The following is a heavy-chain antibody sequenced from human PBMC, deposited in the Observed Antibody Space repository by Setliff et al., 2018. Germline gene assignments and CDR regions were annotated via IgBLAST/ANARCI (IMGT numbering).Heavy chain of an antibody. CDR2: IYYSGYT. Sequence: SETLSLTCTVSGGSISGRLYYWGWIRQPPGKGLEWIGTIYYSGYTYYNPSLSSRVVISVDTSKNLVSLKLSSVTAADTAIYYCARRYYDSTGYYYYAFDIWGRGTMVTVSS. CDR1: GGSISGRLYY. V-gene: IGHV4-39*07. J-gene: IGHJ3*02. CDR3: ARRYYDSTGYYYYAFDI. D-gene: IGHD3-22*01.